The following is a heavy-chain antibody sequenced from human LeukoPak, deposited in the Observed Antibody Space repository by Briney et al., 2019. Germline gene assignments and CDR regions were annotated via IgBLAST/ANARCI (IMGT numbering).Heavy chain of an antibody. J-gene: IGHJ3*02. D-gene: IGHD1-14*01. V-gene: IGHV1-46*01. CDR1: GYTFTSYY. CDR3: ARDSGEPLIRAFDI. CDR2: INPSGGST. Sequence: ASVKVSCKASGYTFTSYYVHWVRQAPGQGLEWMGIINPSGGSTGYAQQFQGRLTMTRDTSTSTVYMELSSLRSEDTAVYYCARDSGEPLIRAFDIWGQGTMVTVSS.